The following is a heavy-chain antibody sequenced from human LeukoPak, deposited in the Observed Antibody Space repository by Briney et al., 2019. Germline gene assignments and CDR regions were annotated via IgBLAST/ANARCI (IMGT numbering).Heavy chain of an antibody. CDR2: IKRDGSDQ. J-gene: IGHJ4*02. CDR3: VGPMD. V-gene: IGHV3-7*01. Sequence: GGSLRLSCAASGFTFSNSWMNWIRQAPGKGLEWVANIKRDGSDQYYVDSVKGRFTISRDNAKNSLYLQMNSLRAEDTAVYYCVGPMDWGQGTLVTVSS. CDR1: GFTFSNSW.